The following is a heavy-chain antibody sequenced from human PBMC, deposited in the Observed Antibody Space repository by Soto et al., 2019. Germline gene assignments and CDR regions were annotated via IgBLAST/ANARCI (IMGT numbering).Heavy chain of an antibody. D-gene: IGHD3-3*02. CDR3: ARDKDRQQLGGNYFYILDV. CDR1: GGTFSTSA. V-gene: IGHV1-69*12. CDR2: IMPVFATP. J-gene: IGHJ6*02. Sequence: QVQLVQSGAEVKKPGSSVKVSCKASGGTFSTSAISWVRQAPGQGLEWVGGIMPVFATPDYAQKFQGRVTISADESTTTAFLELTRLRTDDTAVYYCARDKDRQQLGGNYFYILDVWGQWTAIIVSS.